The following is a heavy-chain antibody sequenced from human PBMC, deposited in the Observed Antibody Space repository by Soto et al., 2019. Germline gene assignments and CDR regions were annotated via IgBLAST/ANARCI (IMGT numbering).Heavy chain of an antibody. CDR3: ARVPAGGITIFGVVILNYGMDV. J-gene: IGHJ6*02. V-gene: IGHV1-8*01. D-gene: IGHD3-3*01. CDR1: GYTFTSYD. CDR2: MNPNSGNT. Sequence: GASVKVSCKASGYTFTSYDINWVRQATGQGLEWMGWMNPNSGNTGYAQKFQGRVTMTRNTSISTAYMELSSLRSEDTAVYYCARVPAGGITIFGVVILNYGMDVWGPGTTVTVSS.